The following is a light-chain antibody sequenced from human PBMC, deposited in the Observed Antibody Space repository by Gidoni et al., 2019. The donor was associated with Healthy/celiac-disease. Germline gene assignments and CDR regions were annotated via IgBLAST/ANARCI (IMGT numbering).Light chain of an antibody. V-gene: IGKV3-20*01. CDR3: QQYGSSPLT. Sequence: EIMLTQSPCTLSLSPGECTTLSCSASQSVSSSYLAWYQQKPGQARRLLIYCASRRATGIPYRFSGSGSGTDFTLTISRLEPEDFALYYCQQYGSSPLTFGQGTKVEIK. CDR2: CAS. J-gene: IGKJ4*01. CDR1: QSVSSSY.